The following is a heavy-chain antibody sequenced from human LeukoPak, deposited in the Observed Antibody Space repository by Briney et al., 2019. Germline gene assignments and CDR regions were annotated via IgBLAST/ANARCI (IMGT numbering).Heavy chain of an antibody. V-gene: IGHV3-23*01. CDR3: AKDFRIGYSAHFDY. CDR1: GFTFRSHA. D-gene: IGHD2-21*01. CDR2: IYENGGTT. J-gene: IGHJ4*02. Sequence: GGSLRLSCIGSGFTFRSHAMSWVRQAPEEGLEFVSGIYENGGTTYYADSVKGRFSISRDNSKNTLYLQMDSLRGEDTAVYYCAKDFRIGYSAHFDYWGQGALVTVSS.